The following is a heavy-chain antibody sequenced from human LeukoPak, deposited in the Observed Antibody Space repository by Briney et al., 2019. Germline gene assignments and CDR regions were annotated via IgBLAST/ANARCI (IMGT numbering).Heavy chain of an antibody. J-gene: IGHJ5*02. V-gene: IGHV4-31*03. Sequence: SQTVSLTCTVSGGSISSGGYYWSWIRQHPGKGLEWIGYIYYTGSPYYHPSLKSRVSISVDTSNNQFSLKLSSVTAADTAVYYCARVSSAVSHSIDPWGQGTPASVSS. CDR1: GGSISSGGYY. CDR2: IYYTGSP. CDR3: ARVSSAVSHSIDP. D-gene: IGHD3-10*01.